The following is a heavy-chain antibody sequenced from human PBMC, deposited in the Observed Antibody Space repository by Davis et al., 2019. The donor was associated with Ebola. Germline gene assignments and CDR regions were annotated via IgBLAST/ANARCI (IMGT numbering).Heavy chain of an antibody. CDR2: ISSSSSYI. CDR3: ARGSITIFGVVTSDY. V-gene: IGHV3-21*01. D-gene: IGHD3-3*01. CDR1: GFTFSSYW. Sequence: GGSLRLSCAASGFTFSSYWMSWVRHAPGKGLEWVSSISSSSSYIYYADSVKGRFTISRDNAKNSLYLQMNSLRAEDTAVYYCARGSITIFGVVTSDYWGQGTLVTVSS. J-gene: IGHJ4*02.